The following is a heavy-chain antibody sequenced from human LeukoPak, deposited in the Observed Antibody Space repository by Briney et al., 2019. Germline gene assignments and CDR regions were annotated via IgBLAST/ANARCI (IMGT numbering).Heavy chain of an antibody. Sequence: GGSLRLSCAASGFTFSSYGMHWVRQAPGKGLEWVAVISYDGSNKYYADSVKGRFTISRDNSKNTLYLQMNSLRAEDTAVYYCARDYYDSSGTLDYWGQGTLVTVPS. V-gene: IGHV3-30*03. J-gene: IGHJ4*02. D-gene: IGHD3-22*01. CDR1: GFTFSSYG. CDR3: ARDYYDSSGTLDY. CDR2: ISYDGSNK.